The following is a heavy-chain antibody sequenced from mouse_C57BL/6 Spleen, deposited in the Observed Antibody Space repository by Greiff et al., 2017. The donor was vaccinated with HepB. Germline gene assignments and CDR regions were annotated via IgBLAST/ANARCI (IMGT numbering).Heavy chain of an antibody. Sequence: EVNVVESEGGLVQPGSSMKLSCTASGFTFSDYYMAWVRQVPEKGLEWVANINYDGSSTYYLDSLKSRFIISRDNAKNILYLQMSSLKSEDTATYYCASNWDGRFAYWGQGTLVTVSA. V-gene: IGHV5-16*01. CDR1: GFTFSDYY. CDR2: INYDGSST. J-gene: IGHJ3*01. CDR3: ASNWDGRFAY. D-gene: IGHD4-1*01.